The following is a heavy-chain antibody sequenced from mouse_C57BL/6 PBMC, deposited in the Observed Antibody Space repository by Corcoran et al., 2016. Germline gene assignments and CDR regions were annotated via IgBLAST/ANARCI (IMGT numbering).Heavy chain of an antibody. V-gene: IGHV3-6*01. D-gene: IGHD2-1*01. CDR1: GYSITSGYY. CDR3: ARNGGIYYGNYLYYFDY. Sequence: DVQLQESGPGLVKPSQSLSLTCSVTGYSITSGYYWNWIRQFPGNKLEWMGYISYDGSNNYNPSLKNRISITRDTSKNQFFLKLNSVTTEDTATYYFARNGGIYYGNYLYYFDYCGQGTTLTVSS. J-gene: IGHJ2*01. CDR2: ISYDGSN.